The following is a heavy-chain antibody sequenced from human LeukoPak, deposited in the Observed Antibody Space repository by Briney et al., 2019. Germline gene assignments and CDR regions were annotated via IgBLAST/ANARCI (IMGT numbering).Heavy chain of an antibody. CDR1: GSSISSYY. D-gene: IGHD6-19*01. V-gene: IGHV4-59*12. Sequence: SETLSLTCTVSGSSISSYYWSWIRQPPGKGLEWIGYIYYSGSTNYNPSLKSRVTISVDTSKNQFSLKLSSVTAADTAVYYCARGRNGWYSWFDYWGQGTLVTVSS. J-gene: IGHJ4*02. CDR2: IYYSGST. CDR3: ARGRNGWYSWFDY.